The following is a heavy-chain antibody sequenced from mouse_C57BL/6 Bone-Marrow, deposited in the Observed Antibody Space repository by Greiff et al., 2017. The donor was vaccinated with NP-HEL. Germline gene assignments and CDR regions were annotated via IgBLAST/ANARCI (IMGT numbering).Heavy chain of an antibody. J-gene: IGHJ1*03. Sequence: QVQLKQSGAELVRPGTSVKMSCKASGYTFTNYWIGWAKQRPGHGLEWIGDIYPGGGYTNYNEEFKGKATLTADKSSSTAYMQFSSLTSEDSAIYYCARGLYWYFDVWGTGTTVTVSS. CDR1: GYTFTNYW. CDR3: ARGLYWYFDV. V-gene: IGHV1-63*01. CDR2: IYPGGGYT.